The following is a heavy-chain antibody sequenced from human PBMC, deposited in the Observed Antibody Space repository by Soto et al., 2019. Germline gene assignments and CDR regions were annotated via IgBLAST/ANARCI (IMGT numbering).Heavy chain of an antibody. Sequence: PETLSLTCTVSSDSVRNYYWSWIRQPPGMRPEWVGYISYSGSTNYNPSPRGRVTISAGTSKSQFFLNLSPVTAADTAVYYCARVKGGYTYGMCFDSWGQGLLVTVSS. D-gene: IGHD5-18*01. CDR2: ISYSGST. V-gene: IGHV4-59*02. CDR1: SDSVRNYY. J-gene: IGHJ4*02. CDR3: ARVKGGYTYGMCFDS.